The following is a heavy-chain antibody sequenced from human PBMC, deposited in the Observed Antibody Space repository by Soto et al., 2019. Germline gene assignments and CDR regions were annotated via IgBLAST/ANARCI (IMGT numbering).Heavy chain of an antibody. Sequence: HPGGSLRLSCAVSGFTVSSSWMQWVRQAPGKGLVWVSRINSDGSSTTYADSVRGRFTISRDNAKNTLYLQMNSLRAEDTAVYYCGTITTGYWGQGILVTVSS. J-gene: IGHJ4*02. D-gene: IGHD4-4*01. V-gene: IGHV3-74*01. CDR1: GFTVSSSW. CDR3: GTITTGY. CDR2: INSDGSST.